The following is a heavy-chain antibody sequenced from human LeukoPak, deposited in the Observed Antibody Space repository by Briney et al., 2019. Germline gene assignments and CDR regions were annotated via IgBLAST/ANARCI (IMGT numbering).Heavy chain of an antibody. CDR2: SRNKVNGYTT. Sequence: GGSLRLSCAASGFIFSDYYMDWVRQAPGKGLEWVGRSRNKVNGYTTEYAASVKDRFTILRDGSRNSVYLQMNSLKGEDSAIYYCSRGYCSTITCPDFYGMDVWGQGTTVSVS. CDR1: GFIFSDYY. CDR3: SRGYCSTITCPDFYGMDV. D-gene: IGHD2-2*01. V-gene: IGHV3-72*01. J-gene: IGHJ6*02.